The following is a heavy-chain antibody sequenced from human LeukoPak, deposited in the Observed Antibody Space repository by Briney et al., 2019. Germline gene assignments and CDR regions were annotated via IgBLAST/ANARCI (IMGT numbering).Heavy chain of an antibody. CDR1: GLSVRDSY. CDR3: TRDLTGTTWSENDY. CDR2: IYSGDRR. J-gene: IGHJ4*02. V-gene: IGHV3-53*01. Sequence: GGSLRLSCEGSGLSVRDSYMSWVRQAPGKGLEWVSVIYSGDRRYYADSVKGRFTISRDTSKNTLYLQMNNLRADDTARYYCTRDLTGTTWSENDYWGQGTLVTISS. D-gene: IGHD6-13*01.